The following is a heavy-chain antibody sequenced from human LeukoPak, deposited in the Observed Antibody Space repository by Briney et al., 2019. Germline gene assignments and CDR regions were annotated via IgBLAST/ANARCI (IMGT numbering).Heavy chain of an antibody. D-gene: IGHD2-2*02. CDR1: GFTFRNYA. CDR2: IRYDGSKI. J-gene: IGHJ4*02. Sequence: GGPLRLSCAASGFTFRNYAMHWVRQAPGKGLEWVAFIRYDGSKICYADSVKGRFTISRDNSKDTLYLQMISLRPEDTAVYYCAKDYQRPYGGFDQGGQGALVTVSS. CDR3: AKDYQRPYGGFDQ. V-gene: IGHV3-30*02.